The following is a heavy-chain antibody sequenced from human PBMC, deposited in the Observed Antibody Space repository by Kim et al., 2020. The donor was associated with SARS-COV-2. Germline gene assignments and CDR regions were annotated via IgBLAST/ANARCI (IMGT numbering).Heavy chain of an antibody. Sequence: YYRDSTRHNPTLKRRVTVTVDTSKNQFSLKLSSVTAADTAVYYCARGFDPWGQGTLVTVSS. CDR3: ARGFDP. V-gene: IGHV4-59*09. J-gene: IGHJ5*02. CDR2: YYRDST.